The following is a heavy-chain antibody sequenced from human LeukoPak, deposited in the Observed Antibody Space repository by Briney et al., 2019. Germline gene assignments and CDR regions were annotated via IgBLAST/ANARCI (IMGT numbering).Heavy chain of an antibody. CDR1: GGSISSYY. D-gene: IGHD2-15*01. CDR2: IYYSGST. V-gene: IGHV4-59*08. J-gene: IGHJ4*02. CDR3: ARHPQYCSGGSCYSVVPVYYFDY. Sequence: SETLSLTCTASGGSISSYYWSWIRQPPGKGLEWIGYIYYSGSTNYNPSLKSRVTISVDTSKNQFSLKLSSVTAADTAVYYCARHPQYCSGGSCYSVVPVYYFDYWGQGTLVTVSS.